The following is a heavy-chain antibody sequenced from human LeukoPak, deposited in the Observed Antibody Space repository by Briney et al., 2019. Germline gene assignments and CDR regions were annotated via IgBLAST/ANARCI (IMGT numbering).Heavy chain of an antibody. D-gene: IGHD3-22*01. CDR3: AKEGRFYYDTSSYYYDYVDY. J-gene: IGHJ4*02. CDR2: ISSDGSDK. CDR1: GLTFSTYG. Sequence: PGGSLRLSCAASGLTFSTYGMHWVRQAPGKGLEWVTVISSDGSDKYYADSVKGRFAISRDNSKNTLYLQMNSLRAEDTAVYYCAKEGRFYYDTSSYYYDYVDYWGQGTLVTVSS. V-gene: IGHV3-30*18.